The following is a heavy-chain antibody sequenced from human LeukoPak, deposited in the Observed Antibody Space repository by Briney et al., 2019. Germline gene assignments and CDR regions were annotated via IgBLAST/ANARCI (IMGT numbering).Heavy chain of an antibody. CDR1: GGSISSYY. Sequence: KSSETLSLTCTVSGGSISSYYWSWIRQPPGKGLEWIGYIYYSGSTNYNPSLKSRVTISVDTSKNQFSLKLSSVTAADTAVYYCARGGGGNGDFDYWGQGTLVTVSS. J-gene: IGHJ4*02. CDR3: ARGGGGNGDFDY. D-gene: IGHD1-1*01. CDR2: IYYSGST. V-gene: IGHV4-59*01.